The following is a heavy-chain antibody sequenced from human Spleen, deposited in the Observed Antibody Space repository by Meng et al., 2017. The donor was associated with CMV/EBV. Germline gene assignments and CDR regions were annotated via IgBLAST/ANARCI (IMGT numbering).Heavy chain of an antibody. V-gene: IGHV3-74*01. CDR2: INSDGSST. Sequence: GGSLRLSCAASGFTFSSYWMHWVRQAPGKGLVWVSRINSDGSSTSYADSVKGRFTISRDNSKNTLFLQMNSLRAEDTAVYYCAKGPTDFWSGYYIVSWGQGTLVTVSS. J-gene: IGHJ5*02. D-gene: IGHD3-3*01. CDR3: AKGPTDFWSGYYIVS. CDR1: GFTFSSYW.